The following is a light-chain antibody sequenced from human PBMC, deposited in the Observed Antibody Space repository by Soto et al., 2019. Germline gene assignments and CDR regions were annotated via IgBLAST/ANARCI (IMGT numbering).Light chain of an antibody. CDR2: AAS. J-gene: IGKJ2*01. Sequence: DVQMTQSPSSLSASVGDRATITCRASQGISNYLAWFQQRPGKVPKLLIYAASTLQPGVPSRLSGGGSGTEFTLTLTGLKAEDFVTIFGQQYRLVSPGFTFGQGTTLAI. V-gene: IGKV1-27*01. CDR1: QGISNY. CDR3: QQYRLVSPGFT.